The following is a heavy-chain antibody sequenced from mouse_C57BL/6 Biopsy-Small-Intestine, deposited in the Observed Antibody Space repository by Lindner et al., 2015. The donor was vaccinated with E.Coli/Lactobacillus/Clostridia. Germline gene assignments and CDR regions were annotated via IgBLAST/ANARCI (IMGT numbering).Heavy chain of an antibody. CDR3: ASIAY. CDR1: GFSLTSYA. V-gene: IGHV2-9-1*01. Sequence: VQLQESGPGLVAPSQSLSITCTVSGFSLTSYAISWVRQPPGKGLEWLGVIWTGRGTNYNSALKSRLSISKDNSKSQVFLKMNSLQTDDTARYYCASIAYWGQGTLVTVSA. J-gene: IGHJ3*01. CDR2: IWTGRGT.